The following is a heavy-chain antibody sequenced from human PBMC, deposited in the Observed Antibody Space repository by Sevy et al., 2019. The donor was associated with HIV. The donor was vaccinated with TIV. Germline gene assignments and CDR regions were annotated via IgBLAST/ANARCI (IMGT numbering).Heavy chain of an antibody. CDR1: GYSFTSYW. CDR2: IYPGDCDT. J-gene: IGHJ5*02. D-gene: IGHD3-10*01. Sequence: GESLKISCKGSGYSFTSYWIGWVRQVPGKGLEWMGIIYPGDCDTSYSPSFQGQVTISADKSISTGYLQWSSLKASDTAMYYCARRGYYGSGVYPTWFDPWGQGTLVTVSS. CDR3: ARRGYYGSGVYPTWFDP. V-gene: IGHV5-51*01.